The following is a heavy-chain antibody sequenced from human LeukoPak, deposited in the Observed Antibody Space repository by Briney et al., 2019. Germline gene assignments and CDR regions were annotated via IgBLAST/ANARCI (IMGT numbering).Heavy chain of an antibody. Sequence: SETLSLTCTVSGGSISTSNYYWGWIRQPPGKGLEWIGNIFYSGSTYYSPSLKSRVTISLDTSRNQFSLKLSSVTAADTAMYYCARVKDPGGYYYYYYMDVWGKGTTVTVSS. CDR3: ARVKDPGGYYYYYYMDV. V-gene: IGHV4-39*07. CDR1: GGSISTSNYY. J-gene: IGHJ6*03. D-gene: IGHD3-16*01. CDR2: IFYSGST.